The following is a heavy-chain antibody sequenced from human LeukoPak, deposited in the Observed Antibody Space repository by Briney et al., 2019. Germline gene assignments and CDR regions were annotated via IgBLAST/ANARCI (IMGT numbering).Heavy chain of an antibody. Sequence: SQTLSLTCAISGDSVSTNSATWTWLRQSPSRGLEWLGRTYYRSKWYNDYAVSMKSRITINPDTSKNQFSLQLNSVTPEDTAVYYCARLVRASWFDSWGQGTLVTVSS. V-gene: IGHV6-1*01. CDR2: TYYRSKWYN. J-gene: IGHJ5*01. CDR1: GDSVSTNSAT. D-gene: IGHD1-26*01. CDR3: ARLVRASWFDS.